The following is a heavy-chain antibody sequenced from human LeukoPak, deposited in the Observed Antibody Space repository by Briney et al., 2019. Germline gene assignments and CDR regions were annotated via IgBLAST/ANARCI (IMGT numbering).Heavy chain of an antibody. D-gene: IGHD6-13*01. Sequence: ASVKVSCKASGYTFTSYGISWVRQAPGQGLEGMGWISAYNGNTNYAQKFQGRVTMTTDTSTNTAYMELRSLRSDDTAVYYCARGYGGAAAVINFDYWGQGTLVTVSS. CDR3: ARGYGGAAAVINFDY. J-gene: IGHJ4*02. V-gene: IGHV1-18*01. CDR2: ISAYNGNT. CDR1: GYTFTSYG.